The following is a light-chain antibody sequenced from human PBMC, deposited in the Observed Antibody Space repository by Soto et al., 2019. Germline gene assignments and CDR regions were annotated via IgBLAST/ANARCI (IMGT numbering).Light chain of an antibody. CDR2: DAS. CDR3: HQYGSSPWT. J-gene: IGKJ1*01. V-gene: IGKV3-20*01. Sequence: EVVLTQSPGTLSLSPGERATLSCRASQSISQSLAWYQQRPGQSPRLLIYDASRRATGIPDRFTGSGFGTDFTLTISRLAPEDLAVYSCHQYGSSPWTFGQGTKVDIK. CDR1: QSISQS.